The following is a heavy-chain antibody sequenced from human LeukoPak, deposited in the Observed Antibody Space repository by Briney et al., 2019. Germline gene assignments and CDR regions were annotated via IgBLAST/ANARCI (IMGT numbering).Heavy chain of an antibody. CDR3: ARDGGDSSGYWFDY. J-gene: IGHJ4*02. Sequence: GGSLRLSCAASGFTFSSYSMNWVRQAPGKGLEWVSYISSSSSTIYYADSVEGRFTVSRDNAKNSLYLQMNSLRAEDTAVYYCARDGGDSSGYWFDYWGQGTLVTVSS. CDR2: ISSSSSTI. V-gene: IGHV3-48*01. CDR1: GFTFSSYS. D-gene: IGHD3-22*01.